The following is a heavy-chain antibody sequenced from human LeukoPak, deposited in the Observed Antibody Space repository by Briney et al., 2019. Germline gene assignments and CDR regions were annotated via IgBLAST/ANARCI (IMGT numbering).Heavy chain of an antibody. CDR2: IFGSGGSA. CDR3: GKTTTGYSSGRYPGWPVDY. V-gene: IGHV3-23*01. CDR1: GFTFNSYA. J-gene: IGHJ4*02. Sequence: GGSLRLSCAASGFTFNSYAMYWVRQAPGKGLEWVTGIFGSGGSAHYADSVKGRFTISRDNSKNTVYLQMDSLRVEDTAVYYCGKTTTGYSSGRYPGWPVDYWGQGTLVTVSS. D-gene: IGHD6-19*01.